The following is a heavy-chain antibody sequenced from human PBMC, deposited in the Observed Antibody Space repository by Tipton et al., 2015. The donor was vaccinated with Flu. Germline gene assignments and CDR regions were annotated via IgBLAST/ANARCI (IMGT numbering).Heavy chain of an antibody. J-gene: IGHJ4*02. CDR3: ARGRGYCSTTTCLLPFDF. CDR1: GFTVTTNH. V-gene: IGHV3-53*01. CDR2: IYSGGST. Sequence: SLRLSCAASGFTVTTNHMSWVRQAPGKGLEWVSLIYSGGSTYYADSVKGRFTISRDNSKNTLYLQMNSLRVEDTAVYYCARGRGYCSTTTCLLPFDFWGQGTLVTVSS. D-gene: IGHD2-2*01.